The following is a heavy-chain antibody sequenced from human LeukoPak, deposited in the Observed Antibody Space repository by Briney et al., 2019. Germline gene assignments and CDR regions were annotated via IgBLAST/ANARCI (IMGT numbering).Heavy chain of an antibody. D-gene: IGHD2/OR15-2a*01. V-gene: IGHV3-21*01. Sequence: PGGSLRLSCAASGFTFSSYSMNWVRQAPGKGLEWVSSISSSSSYIYYADSVKGRFTISRDNAKNSLYLQMNSLRAEDTAVYYCTRGTYEGEYYFDYWGQGTLVTVSS. CDR2: ISSSSSYI. CDR1: GFTFSSYS. CDR3: TRGTYEGEYYFDY. J-gene: IGHJ4*02.